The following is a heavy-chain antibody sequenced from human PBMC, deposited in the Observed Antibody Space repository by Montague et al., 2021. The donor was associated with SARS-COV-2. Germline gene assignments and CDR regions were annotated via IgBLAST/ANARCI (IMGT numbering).Heavy chain of an antibody. D-gene: IGHD3-3*01. CDR2: ISYDGSNK. J-gene: IGHJ6*02. Sequence: SLRLSCAASGFTFSSYGMHWVRQAPGKGLEWVAVISYDGSNKYYADSVKGRFTISRDNSKNTLYLQMNSLRAEDTAGYYCAKDRRYYDFWSGYLGRPTRHYYYYGMDVWGQGTTVTVSS. V-gene: IGHV3-30*18. CDR1: GFTFSSYG. CDR3: AKDRRYYDFWSGYLGRPTRHYYYYGMDV.